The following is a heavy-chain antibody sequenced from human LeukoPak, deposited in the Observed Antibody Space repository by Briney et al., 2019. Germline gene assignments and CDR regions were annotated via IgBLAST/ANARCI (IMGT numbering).Heavy chain of an antibody. CDR2: ISYDGSNK. Sequence: PGGSLRLSCAASGFTFSSYAMHWVRQAPGEGLEWVAVISYDGSNKYYADSVKGRFTISRDNSKNTLYLQMNSLRAEDTAVYYCARDLGGDYGGNSGYYGMDVWGQGTTVTVSS. D-gene: IGHD4-23*01. CDR1: GFTFSSYA. J-gene: IGHJ6*02. CDR3: ARDLGGDYGGNSGYYGMDV. V-gene: IGHV3-30*04.